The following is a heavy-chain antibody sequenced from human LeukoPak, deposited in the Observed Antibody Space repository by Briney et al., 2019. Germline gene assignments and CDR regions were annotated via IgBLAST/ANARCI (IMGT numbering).Heavy chain of an antibody. CDR3: ARGDSSSWYVGY. J-gene: IGHJ4*02. D-gene: IGHD6-13*01. CDR2: IIPIFGTA. V-gene: IGHV1-69*05. CDR1: GGTFSSYA. Sequence: SVKVSCKSSGGTFSSYAISWVRQATGQGLEWMGGIIPIFGTANYAQKFQGRVTITTDESTSTAYMELSSLRSEDTAVYYCARGDSSSWYVGYWGQGTLVTVSS.